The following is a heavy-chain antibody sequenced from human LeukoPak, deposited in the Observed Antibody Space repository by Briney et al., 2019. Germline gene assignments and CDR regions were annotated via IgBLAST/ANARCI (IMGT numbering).Heavy chain of an antibody. CDR1: GGSISSYY. CDR3: AKSNGYGLVDI. J-gene: IGHJ3*02. V-gene: IGHV4-59*12. D-gene: IGHD3-10*01. CDR2: FHHSGST. Sequence: SETLSLTCTVSGGSISSYYWTWIRQSPGKGLEWIGFFHHSGSTNYNPSFKSRVTISLDTSRNQFSLKLTSVTAADTAVYYCAKSNGYGLVDIWGQGTMVTVSS.